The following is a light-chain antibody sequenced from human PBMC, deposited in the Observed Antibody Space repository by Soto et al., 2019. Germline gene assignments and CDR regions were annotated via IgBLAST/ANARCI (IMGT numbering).Light chain of an antibody. CDR1: QSVGST. CDR3: QQYSTPLT. V-gene: IGKV3-15*01. Sequence: EIFMTQSPATLSVSPGERVILSCRASQSVGSTLAWYQRKPGQAPRLLIRGASTRATGDPARFSGSGSGTEFTLTNSSPQSEVYEVYYCQQYSTPLTFGGGTTLDIK. CDR2: GAS. J-gene: IGKJ4*02.